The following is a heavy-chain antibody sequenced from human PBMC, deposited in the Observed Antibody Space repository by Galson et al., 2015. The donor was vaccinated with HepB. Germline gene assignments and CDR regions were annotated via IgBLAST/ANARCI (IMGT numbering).Heavy chain of an antibody. CDR3: ARVRGGYFDL. D-gene: IGHD1-26*01. V-gene: IGHV6-1*01. CDR1: GDSVSSNSAT. Sequence: CAISGDSVSSNSATWDWIRQSPSRGLEWLGRTYYRSKWYNEYAVSVKSRATINPDTSKNQFSLYLNSVTPEDTAVYYCARVRGGYFDLWGRGTLVTVSS. CDR2: TYYRSKWYN. J-gene: IGHJ2*01.